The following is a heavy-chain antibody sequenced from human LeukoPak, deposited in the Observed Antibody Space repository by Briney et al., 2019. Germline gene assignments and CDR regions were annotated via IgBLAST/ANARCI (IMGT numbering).Heavy chain of an antibody. Sequence: ASVKVSCKASGHTFTSYYIYWVRQAPGQGLEWMGLINPGGGNTNYAQKFQGRVTMTRDMSTSTVYMGLSSLTPEDTAVYYCARGQRPIRVVTSELFDYWGQGTLVTVSS. CDR1: GHTFTSYY. J-gene: IGHJ4*02. D-gene: IGHD3-3*01. CDR3: ARGQRPIRVVTSELFDY. CDR2: INPGGGNT. V-gene: IGHV1-46*01.